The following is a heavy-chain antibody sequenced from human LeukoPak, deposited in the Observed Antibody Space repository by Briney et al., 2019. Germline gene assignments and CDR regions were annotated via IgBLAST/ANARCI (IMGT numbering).Heavy chain of an antibody. CDR3: ARGQRELY. CDR1: GLTFSSYS. J-gene: IGHJ4*02. V-gene: IGHV3-21*01. CDR2: ISTSSSYI. D-gene: IGHD1-7*01. Sequence: GGSLRLSCAASGLTFSSYSMTWVRQAPGKGLEWVSSISTSSSYIYYADSVKGRFTVSRDNAKNSLYLQMNSLRAEDTAVYYCARGQRELYWGQGTLVTVSS.